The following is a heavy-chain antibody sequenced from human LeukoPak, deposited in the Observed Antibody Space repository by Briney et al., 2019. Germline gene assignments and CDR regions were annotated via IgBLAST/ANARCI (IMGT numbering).Heavy chain of an antibody. CDR2: IRYDGSNE. CDR1: GFSFSSYG. Sequence: GGSLRLSCVASGFSFSSYGMYWVRQAPGKGLEWVALIRYDGSNEYYADSVKGRFTISRDNSKNTLYLQMKSLRADDTAIYYCAKDGPAADRLYYYYYYMDVWGKGTTVTVSS. D-gene: IGHD6-13*01. J-gene: IGHJ6*03. CDR3: AKDGPAADRLYYYYYYMDV. V-gene: IGHV3-30*02.